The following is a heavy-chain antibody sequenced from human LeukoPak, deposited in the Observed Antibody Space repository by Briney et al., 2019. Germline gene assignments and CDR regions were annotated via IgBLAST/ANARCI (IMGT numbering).Heavy chain of an antibody. J-gene: IGHJ3*02. V-gene: IGHV3-20*04. D-gene: IGHD3-10*01. Sequence: RTGGSLRLSCAASGFTFDDYGMSWVRQAPGKGLEWVSGINWNGGSTGYADSVKGRFTISRDNAKNSLYLQMNSLRAEDTALYYCARDGRWITMVRGVGDAFDIWGQGTMVTVSS. CDR1: GFTFDDYG. CDR2: INWNGGST. CDR3: ARDGRWITMVRGVGDAFDI.